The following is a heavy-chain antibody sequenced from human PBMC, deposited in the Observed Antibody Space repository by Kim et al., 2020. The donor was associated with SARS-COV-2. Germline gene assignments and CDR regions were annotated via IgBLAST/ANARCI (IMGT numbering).Heavy chain of an antibody. J-gene: IGHJ6*02. D-gene: IGHD3-3*01. Sequence: GGSLRLFCAASGFTFSDYYMSWIRQAPGKGLEWISYISSSGTYTNDGDSVKGRFTISRDNAKNSLSLQMNSLRAEDTAVYYCARGHTRNSYDFLSEYDLRYGLDVWGQGTTVTVSS. V-gene: IGHV3-11*05. CDR2: ISSSGTYT. CDR1: GFTFSDYY. CDR3: ARGHTRNSYDFLSEYDLRYGLDV.